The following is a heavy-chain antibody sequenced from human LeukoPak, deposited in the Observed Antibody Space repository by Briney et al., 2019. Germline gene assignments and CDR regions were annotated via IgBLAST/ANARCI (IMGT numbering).Heavy chain of an antibody. V-gene: IGHV1-46*01. Sequence: ASVKVSCKASGYTFTSYYMHWVRQAPGQGLEWMGIINPSGGSTSYTQKFQGRVTMTRDTSTSTVYMELSSLRSEDTAVYYCGRDAYSYINYYYYYGMDVWGQGTTVTVSS. D-gene: IGHD5-18*01. CDR1: GYTFTSYY. CDR3: GRDAYSYINYYYYYGMDV. CDR2: INPSGGST. J-gene: IGHJ6*02.